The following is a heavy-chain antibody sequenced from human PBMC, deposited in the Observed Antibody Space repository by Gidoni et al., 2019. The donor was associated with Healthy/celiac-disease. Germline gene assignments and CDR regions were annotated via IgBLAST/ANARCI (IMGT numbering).Heavy chain of an antibody. J-gene: IGHJ3*02. V-gene: IGHV3-48*01. CDR1: GFTFRSYS. CDR2: ISSSSSTI. CDR3: ARDQSGSYYPPAFDI. D-gene: IGHD1-26*01. Sequence: EVQLVESGGGLVQPGGSLRLSCAASGFTFRSYSMNWVRQAPGKGLEWVSYISSSSSTIYYADSVKGRFTISRDNAKNSLYLQMNSLRAEDTAVYYCARDQSGSYYPPAFDIWGQGTMVTVSS.